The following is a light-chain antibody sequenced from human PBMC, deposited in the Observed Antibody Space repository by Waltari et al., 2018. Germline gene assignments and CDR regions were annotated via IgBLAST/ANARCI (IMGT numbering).Light chain of an antibody. V-gene: IGLV2-14*03. CDR1: SSYVGGYNY. CDR3: SSDTSSSTHNV. J-gene: IGLJ6*01. CDR2: DVS. Sequence: QSALTQPASVSGSPGQSIPISCTGTSSYVGGYNYVSWYHQHPGQAPKLMIYDVSNRPSGVSKRFSGSKSGNTASLTISGLQAEDEADYYCSSDTSSSTHNVFGSGTKVTVL.